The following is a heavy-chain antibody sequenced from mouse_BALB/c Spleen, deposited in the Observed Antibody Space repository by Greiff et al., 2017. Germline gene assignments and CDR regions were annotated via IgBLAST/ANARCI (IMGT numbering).Heavy chain of an antibody. CDR1: GYSITSDYA. CDR2: ISYSGST. CDR3: ARYGGYYDYFDY. V-gene: IGHV3-2*02. J-gene: IGHJ2*01. Sequence: EVKLQESGPGLVKPSQSLSLTCTVTGYSITSDYAWNWIRQFPGNKLEWMGYISYSGSTSYNPSLKSRISITRDTSKNQFFLQLNSVTTEDTATYYCARYGGYYDYFDYWGQGTTLTVSS. D-gene: IGHD2-3*01.